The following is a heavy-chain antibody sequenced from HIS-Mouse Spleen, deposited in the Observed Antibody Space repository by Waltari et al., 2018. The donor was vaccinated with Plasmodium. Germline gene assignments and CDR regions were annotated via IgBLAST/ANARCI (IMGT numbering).Heavy chain of an antibody. CDR2: SNPNSGGT. V-gene: IGHV1-2*02. CDR1: GYPFTGYY. D-gene: IGHD6-13*01. Sequence: QVQLVQSGAEVKKPGVSVKVSCKASGYPFTGYYMHWVRQAPGQGLEWKGWSNPNSGGTNYAQKLQGRGTMTRDTSISTADMELSRLRSDDTAVYYCARVLGYKAAAGTFVEYFQHWGQGTLVTVSS. CDR3: ARVLGYKAAAGTFVEYFQH. J-gene: IGHJ1*01.